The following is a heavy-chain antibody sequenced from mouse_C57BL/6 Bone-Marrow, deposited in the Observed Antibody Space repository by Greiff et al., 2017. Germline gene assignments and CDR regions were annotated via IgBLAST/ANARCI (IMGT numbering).Heavy chain of an antibody. V-gene: IGHV1-18*01. CDR3: ARRGYYGSSSWFAY. Sequence: EVQLVESGPELVKPGASVKIPCKASGYTFTDYNMDWVKQSHGKSLEWIGDINPNNGGTIYNQKFKGKATLTVDKSSSTAYMELRSLTSEDTAVYYCARRGYYGSSSWFAYWGQGTLVTVSA. CDR1: GYTFTDYN. J-gene: IGHJ3*01. D-gene: IGHD1-1*01. CDR2: INPNNGGT.